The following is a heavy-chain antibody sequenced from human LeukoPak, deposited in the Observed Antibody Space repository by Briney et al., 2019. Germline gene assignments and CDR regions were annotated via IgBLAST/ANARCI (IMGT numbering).Heavy chain of an antibody. J-gene: IGHJ4*02. CDR1: GGTFSSYA. CDR3: ARVRGGSYFNGGYFDY. D-gene: IGHD1-26*01. CDR2: IIPIFGTA. V-gene: IGHV1-69*05. Sequence: ASVKVSCKAPGGTFSSYAISWVRQAPGQGLEWMGRIIPIFGTANYAQKFQGRVTITTDESTSTAYMELSSLRSEDTAVYYCARVRGGSYFNGGYFDYWGQGTLVTVSS.